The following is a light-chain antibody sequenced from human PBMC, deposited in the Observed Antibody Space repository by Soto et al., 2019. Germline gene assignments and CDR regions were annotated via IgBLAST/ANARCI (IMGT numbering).Light chain of an antibody. CDR2: DTS. J-gene: IGKJ4*01. Sequence: DIEMTQSPSSLSASVGDRVIITWQASQDISNYLNWYQEKPGRVPKLLIYDTSNLQTGVPSRFSGSGSGTDFTFTITNLQPEDIATYYCQQHNTVPLTFGGGTKVEIK. CDR1: QDISNY. CDR3: QQHNTVPLT. V-gene: IGKV1-33*01.